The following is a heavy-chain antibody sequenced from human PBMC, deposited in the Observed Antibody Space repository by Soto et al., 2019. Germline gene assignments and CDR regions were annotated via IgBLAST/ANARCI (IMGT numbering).Heavy chain of an antibody. J-gene: IGHJ6*02. D-gene: IGHD2-15*01. CDR3: ARVVVAASYYYYGMDV. Sequence: GASVKVSCKASGGTFSSYAISWVRQAPGQGLEWMGGIIPIFGTANYAQKFQGRVTITADESTSTAYIELSSLRSEDTAVYYCARVVVAASYYYYGMDVWGQGTTVTVSS. CDR2: IIPIFGTA. V-gene: IGHV1-69*13. CDR1: GGTFSSYA.